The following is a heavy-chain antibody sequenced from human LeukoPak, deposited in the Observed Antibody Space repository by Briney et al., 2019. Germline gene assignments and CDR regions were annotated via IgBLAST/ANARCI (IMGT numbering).Heavy chain of an antibody. CDR3: ARGEYYDFWSGYGGSHYFDY. D-gene: IGHD3-3*01. J-gene: IGHJ4*02. CDR1: GYTFTSYG. Sequence: ASVKVSCKASGYTFTSYGISWVRQAPGQGLEWMGWISAYNGNTNYAQKFQGRVTITADKSTSTAYMELSSLRSEDTAVYYCARGEYYDFWSGYGGSHYFDYWGQGTLVTVSS. V-gene: IGHV1-18*01. CDR2: ISAYNGNT.